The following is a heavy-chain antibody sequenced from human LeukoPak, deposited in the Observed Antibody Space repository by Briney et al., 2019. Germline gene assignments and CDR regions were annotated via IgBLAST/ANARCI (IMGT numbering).Heavy chain of an antibody. V-gene: IGHV1-2*06. J-gene: IGHJ4*02. CDR1: GYTFTGYY. D-gene: IGHD5-18*01. CDR2: INPNSGGT. CDR3: ARIVRGDTAMVAYFDY. Sequence: ASVKVSCKASGYTFTGYYMHWVRQAPGQGLEWMGRINPNSGGTNYAQKFQGRVTMTRDTSISTAYMELSRLRSDDTAVYHCARIVRGDTAMVAYFDYWGQGTLVTVSS.